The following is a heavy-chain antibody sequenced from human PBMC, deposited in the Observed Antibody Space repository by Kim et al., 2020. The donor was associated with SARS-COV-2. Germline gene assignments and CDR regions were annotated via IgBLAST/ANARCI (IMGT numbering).Heavy chain of an antibody. D-gene: IGHD2-8*02. Sequence: YAQGFTGRCVCSLDTSVSTAYLQISSLKPEDTAVYYCARGSGALVKGLDYWGQGTLVTVSS. V-gene: IGHV7-4-1*02. CDR3: ARGSGALVKGLDY. J-gene: IGHJ4*02.